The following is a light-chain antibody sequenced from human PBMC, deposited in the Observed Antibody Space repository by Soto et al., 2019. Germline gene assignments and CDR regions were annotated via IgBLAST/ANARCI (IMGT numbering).Light chain of an antibody. J-gene: IGKJ2*01. Sequence: EIVLTQSPATLSLSPGEIATLPCRASQSVSSYLAWYQQKPGQAPRLLIYDASNRATGIPARCSGSGSGTDFTLTISSLEPEDFAVYYCQQRSNWPPTFGQGPKLEIK. CDR2: DAS. CDR1: QSVSSY. CDR3: QQRSNWPPT. V-gene: IGKV3-11*01.